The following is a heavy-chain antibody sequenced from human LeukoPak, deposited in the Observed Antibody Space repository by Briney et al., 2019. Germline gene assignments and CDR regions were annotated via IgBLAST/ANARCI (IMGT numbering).Heavy chain of an antibody. CDR1: GGSISSGVSY. V-gene: IGHV4-31*03. J-gene: IGHJ4*02. CDR3: ASNLF. CDR2: IYHSGTT. Sequence: SETLSFTCTVSGGSISSGVSYWSWIRQRPGQGLEWIGYIYHSGTTYYSPSLKSRVTISVDTSKNQFSLKLSSVTAADTAVYYCASNLFWGQGTLVTVSS.